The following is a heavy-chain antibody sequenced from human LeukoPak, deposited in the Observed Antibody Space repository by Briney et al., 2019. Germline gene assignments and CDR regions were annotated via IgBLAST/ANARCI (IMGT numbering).Heavy chain of an antibody. CDR1: GFTFSSYW. D-gene: IGHD3-16*01. CDR2: IKQDGSEK. J-gene: IGHJ4*02. Sequence: GGSLRLSCAASGFTFSSYWMSWVRQAPGKGLEWVANIKQDGSEKYYVDSVKGRFTISRDNAKNSLYLQMNSLRAEDTAVYYCARDRSYDYVWGSSDFDYWGQGTLVTVSS. CDR3: ARDRSYDYVWGSSDFDY. V-gene: IGHV3-7*01.